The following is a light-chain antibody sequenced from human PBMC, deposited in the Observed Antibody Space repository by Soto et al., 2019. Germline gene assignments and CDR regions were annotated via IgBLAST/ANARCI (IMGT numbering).Light chain of an antibody. V-gene: IGKV1-39*01. J-gene: IGKJ5*01. CDR2: AAS. Sequence: DIQMNNSPISLSSSDGENGNITCRASQSISSYLNWYQQKPGKAPKLLIYAASSLQSGVPSRFSGSGSGTDFTLTISSLQPEDFATYYCQQSYSTLPITFGQGTRLEIK. CDR3: QQSYSTLPIT. CDR1: QSISSY.